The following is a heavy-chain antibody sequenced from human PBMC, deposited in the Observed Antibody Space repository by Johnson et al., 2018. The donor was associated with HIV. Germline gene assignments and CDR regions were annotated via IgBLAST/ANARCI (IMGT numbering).Heavy chain of an antibody. Sequence: VQLVESGGGLVQPGGSLRLSCVASGFIFNNYAMHWVRQAPGRRLQYVSAISSNGGSTYYASFAKGRFTISRDNSKNTLYLQMGSLRAEDMAVYYCARRVGMIVVYRGAYDIWGQGTMVTVSS. J-gene: IGHJ3*02. CDR2: ISSNGGST. CDR1: GFIFNNYA. CDR3: ARRVGMIVVYRGAYDI. D-gene: IGHD3-22*01. V-gene: IGHV3-64*01.